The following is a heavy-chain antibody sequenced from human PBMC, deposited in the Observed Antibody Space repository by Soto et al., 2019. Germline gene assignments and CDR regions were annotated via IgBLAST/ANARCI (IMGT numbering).Heavy chain of an antibody. CDR1: GYTFTGYY. D-gene: IGHD1-26*01. CDR3: AKGGAIVAAGTRVYLYNAMDV. V-gene: IGHV1-2*02. J-gene: IGHJ6*02. CDR2: INPNSGDT. Sequence: GASVNVSCKASGYTFTGYYVHWVRQAPGQGLEWMGWINPNSGDTYLAQRFQGRVTMNRDTSIGTAYMELRGLTSDDTAEYYCAKGGAIVAAGTRVYLYNAMDVWGQGTTVTVS.